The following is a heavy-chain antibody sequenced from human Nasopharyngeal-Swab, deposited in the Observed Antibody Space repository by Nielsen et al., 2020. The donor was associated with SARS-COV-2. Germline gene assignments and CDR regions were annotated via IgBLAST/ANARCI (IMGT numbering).Heavy chain of an antibody. CDR1: GFTFSDYY. CDR3: ARDQTVTTTSLDY. CDR2: ISSSSSYT. D-gene: IGHD4-17*01. V-gene: IGHV3-11*06. J-gene: IGHJ4*02. Sequence: GESLKISCAASGFTFSDYYMSWIRQAPGKGLEWVSYISSSSSYTNYADSVKGRFTISRDNAKNSLYLQMNSLRAEDTAVYYCARDQTVTTTSLDYWGQGTLVTVSS.